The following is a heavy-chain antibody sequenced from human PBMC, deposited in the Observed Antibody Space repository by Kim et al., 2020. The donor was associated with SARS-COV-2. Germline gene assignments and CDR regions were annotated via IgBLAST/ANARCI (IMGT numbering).Heavy chain of an antibody. Sequence: SETLSLTCSVSGDSNDFWSWIRQTPEMGLEWIACISYSGTTTYNPSLSSRATISLDTSKRQISLKLRSVTAEDTAMYYCARHLSGSGTFYNLGSWGQGTLVTVSS. CDR2: ISYSGTT. CDR1: GDSNDF. J-gene: IGHJ4*02. V-gene: IGHV4-59*08. D-gene: IGHD3-10*01. CDR3: ARHLSGSGTFYNLGS.